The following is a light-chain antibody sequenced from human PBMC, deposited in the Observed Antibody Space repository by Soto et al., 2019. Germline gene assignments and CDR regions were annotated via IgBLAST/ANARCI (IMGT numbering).Light chain of an antibody. CDR2: GAT. CDR1: QSISSN. V-gene: IGKV3-15*01. J-gene: IGKJ4*01. CDR3: QQYETRPPLT. Sequence: EIVMTQSPATLSVFPGERATLSCRASQSISSNLAWYQHKPGQAPRLLIYGATTRATAIPARFSGYGSGTEFTLTSSSLESADFALYYCQQYETRPPLTFGGGTKVEIK.